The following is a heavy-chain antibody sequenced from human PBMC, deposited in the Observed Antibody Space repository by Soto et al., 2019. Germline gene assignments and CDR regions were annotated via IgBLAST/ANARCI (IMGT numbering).Heavy chain of an antibody. CDR1: GASISISDYY. CDR3: GRVMIGTSRHTDSDY. CDR2: IDYNGVT. V-gene: IGHV4-39*01. Sequence: SETLSVTCTFSGASISISDYYWGWIRQTPGKGLEWIGNIDYNGVTYYNPSLKSRVTVSKDTSKNQFSLKVASVTAADTAIYYCGRVMIGTSRHTDSDYWGQGTQVTVSS. J-gene: IGHJ4*02. D-gene: IGHD2-8*01.